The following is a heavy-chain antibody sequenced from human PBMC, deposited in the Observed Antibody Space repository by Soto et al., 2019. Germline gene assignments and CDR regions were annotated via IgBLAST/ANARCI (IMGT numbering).Heavy chain of an antibody. D-gene: IGHD2-15*01. Sequence: VQLLESGGGLVQPGGSLRLSCAASGFTFSSYAMDWVRQAPGKGLEWVSGIDGSGGDKSFADSVKGRFTISRDNSKNMMYLNMYGQRAEYTARYYCAKEIVAAAYAEPSPFDFWGQGTLVTVSS. CDR2: IDGSGGDK. V-gene: IGHV3-23*01. CDR1: GFTFSSYA. CDR3: AKEIVAAAYAEPSPFDF. J-gene: IGHJ4*02.